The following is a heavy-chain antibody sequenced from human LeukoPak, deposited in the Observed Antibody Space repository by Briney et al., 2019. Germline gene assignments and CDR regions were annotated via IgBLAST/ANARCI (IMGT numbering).Heavy chain of an antibody. CDR3: ARAGFGEPYYFDY. Sequence: GGSLRLSCAASGFTFSSYAMHWVRQAPGKGLEYVSAISSNGGSTYYANSVKGRFTISRDNSKNTLYLQMGGLRAEDMAVYYCARAGFGEPYYFDYWGQGTLVTVSS. V-gene: IGHV3-64*01. J-gene: IGHJ4*02. CDR1: GFTFSSYA. D-gene: IGHD3-10*01. CDR2: ISSNGGST.